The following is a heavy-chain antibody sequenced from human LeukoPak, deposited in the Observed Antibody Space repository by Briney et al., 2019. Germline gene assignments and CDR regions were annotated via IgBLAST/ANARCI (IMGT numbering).Heavy chain of an antibody. D-gene: IGHD3-22*01. J-gene: IGHJ4*02. V-gene: IGHV3-23*01. CDR3: AKDVRYYDSSGYYRRQNFDY. Sequence: GGSLRLSCAASGFTVSSNYMSWVRQAPGKGLEWVSAISGSGGSTYYADSVKGRFTISRDNSKNTLYLQMNSPRAEDTAVYYCAKDVRYYDSSGYYRRQNFDYWGQGTLVTVSS. CDR1: GFTVSSNY. CDR2: ISGSGGST.